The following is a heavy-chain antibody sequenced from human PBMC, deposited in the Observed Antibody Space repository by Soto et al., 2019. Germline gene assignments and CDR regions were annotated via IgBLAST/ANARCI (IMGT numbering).Heavy chain of an antibody. CDR2: ISAYNGNT. V-gene: IGHV1-18*01. J-gene: IGHJ5*02. CDR1: GYTFTSYA. Sequence: VASVKVSCKASGYTFTSYAMHWVRQAPGQRLEWMGWISAYNGNTNYAQKIQGRVTMTTDTSTSTAYMELRSLRSDDTAVYYCLRYGYYDILTGYYGNWFDPWGQGTLVTVSS. CDR3: LRYGYYDILTGYYGNWFDP. D-gene: IGHD3-9*01.